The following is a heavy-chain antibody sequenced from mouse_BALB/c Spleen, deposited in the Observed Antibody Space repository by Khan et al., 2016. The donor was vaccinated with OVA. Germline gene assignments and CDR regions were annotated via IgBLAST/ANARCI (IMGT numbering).Heavy chain of an antibody. J-gene: IGHJ4*01. V-gene: IGHV3-2*02. CDR1: GYSITSDYA. CDR3: ASDGSRYNDAMDY. Sequence: EVQLVESGPGLVKPSQSLSLTCTVTGYSITSDYAWNWIRQFPGNKLEWMGYISYSGSTNYNPDLKSRISITRNTSKKQFFLQLNSVTTEDTATYDCASDGSRYNDAMDYWVQGTSVTVSS. CDR2: ISYSGST. D-gene: IGHD1-3*01.